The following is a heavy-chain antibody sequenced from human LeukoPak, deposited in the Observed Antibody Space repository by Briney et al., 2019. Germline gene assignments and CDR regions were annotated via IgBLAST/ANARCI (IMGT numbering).Heavy chain of an antibody. CDR3: ATIVGAPNMYYFDY. D-gene: IGHD1-26*01. Sequence: ASVKVSCKVSGYTLTELSMHWGRQAPGKGLEWMGGFDPEDGETIYAQKFQGRVTMTEDTSTDTAYMERSSLRSEDTAVYYCATIVGAPNMYYFDYWGQGTLVTVSS. CDR1: GYTLTELS. J-gene: IGHJ4*02. CDR2: FDPEDGET. V-gene: IGHV1-24*01.